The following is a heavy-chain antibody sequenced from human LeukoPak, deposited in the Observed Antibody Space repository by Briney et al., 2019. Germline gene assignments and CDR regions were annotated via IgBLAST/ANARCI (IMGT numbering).Heavy chain of an antibody. V-gene: IGHV3-21*01. CDR2: ISSTSSYI. CDR3: ARGQLWQTGWFDP. D-gene: IGHD5-18*01. CDR1: GFTFSDYS. Sequence: GGSLRLSCAASGFTFSDYSMHWVRQAPGEGLEWVSTISSTSSYIYSADSLKGRFTISRDNAKNSLYLQMSTLRAKDTAVYYCARGQLWQTGWFDPWGQGTLVTVSS. J-gene: IGHJ5*02.